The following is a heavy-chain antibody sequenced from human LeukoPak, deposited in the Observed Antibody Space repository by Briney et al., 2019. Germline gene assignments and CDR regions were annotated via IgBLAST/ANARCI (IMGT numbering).Heavy chain of an antibody. CDR2: IRTKANTYAT. CDR1: GFTFGVST. J-gene: IGHJ3*01. D-gene: IGHD2-21*01. CDR3: TVSGIASDAFDV. Sequence: GGSLRLSCAASGFTFGVSTMHWVRQASGKGLEWVGRIRTKANTYATAYSASVKGRFTISRDDSKNTAYLQMNSLKTEDTAVYYCTVSGIASDAFDVWGQGTMVAVSS. V-gene: IGHV3-73*01.